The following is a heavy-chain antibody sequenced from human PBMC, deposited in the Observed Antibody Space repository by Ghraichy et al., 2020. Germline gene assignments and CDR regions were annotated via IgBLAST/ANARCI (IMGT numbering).Heavy chain of an antibody. CDR3: AKGTNGDPHYYFDL. CDR1: GFTFTNYA. Sequence: GGSLRLSCAASGFTFTNYAMSWVRQAPGKGLEWVSGISGSGAGTFYADSVKGRFTISRDNSKNTLYLRMHSLRVEHTAVYYCAKGTNGDPHYYFDLWGRGALVTVSS. CDR2: ISGSGAGT. J-gene: IGHJ2*01. D-gene: IGHD2-21*01. V-gene: IGHV3-23*01.